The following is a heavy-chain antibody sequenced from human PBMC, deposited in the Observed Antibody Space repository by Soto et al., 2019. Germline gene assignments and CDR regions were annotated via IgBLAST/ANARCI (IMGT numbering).Heavy chain of an antibody. CDR2: ISGSGGST. J-gene: IGHJ4*02. D-gene: IGHD5-12*01. CDR1: GFTFSNYA. CDR3: ATSREEGIMATYLCGY. V-gene: IGHV3-23*01. Sequence: DVQLLESGGGLVQPGGSLRLSCAASGFTFSNYAMSWVRQAPGKGLEWVSSISGSGGSTYYANSVKGRFTISRDSSKNTLFLRMSGLRAEDTAVYYCATSREEGIMATYLCGYWGQGTLVTVSS.